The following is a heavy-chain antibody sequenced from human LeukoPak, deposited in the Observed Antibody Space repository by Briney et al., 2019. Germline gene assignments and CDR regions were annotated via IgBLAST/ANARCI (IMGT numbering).Heavy chain of an antibody. CDR2: IYYSGST. CDR3: ARDHRGWYVGYYYYGMDV. J-gene: IGHJ6*02. D-gene: IGHD6-19*01. CDR1: GGSISSSSYY. Sequence: PSETLSLTCTVSGGSISSSSYYWGWIRQPPGKGLEWIGSIYYSGSTYYNPSLKSRVTISVDTSKNQFSLKLSSVTAADTAVYYCARDHRGWYVGYYYYGMDVWGQGTTVTVSS. V-gene: IGHV4-39*07.